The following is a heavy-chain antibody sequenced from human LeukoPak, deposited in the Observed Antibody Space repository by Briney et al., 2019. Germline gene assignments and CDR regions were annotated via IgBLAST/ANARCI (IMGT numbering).Heavy chain of an antibody. CDR2: INHSGST. Sequence: SETLSLTCAVYGGSFSGHYWSWIRQPPGKGLEWIGEINHSGSTNYNPSLKSRVTILVDTSKNQFSLKLSSVIAADTAVYYCARRAYSSGFDYIDYWGQGTLVTVSS. J-gene: IGHJ4*02. CDR3: ARRAYSSGFDYIDY. V-gene: IGHV4-34*01. D-gene: IGHD6-19*01. CDR1: GGSFSGHY.